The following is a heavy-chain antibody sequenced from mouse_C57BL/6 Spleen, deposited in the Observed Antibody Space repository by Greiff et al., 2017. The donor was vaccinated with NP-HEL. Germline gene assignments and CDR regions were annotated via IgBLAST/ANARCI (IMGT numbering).Heavy chain of an antibody. J-gene: IGHJ4*01. Sequence: EVHLVESGGGLVKPGGSLKLSCAASGFTFSDYGMHWVRQAPEKGLEWVAYISSGSSTIYYADTVKGRFTISRDNAKNTLFLQMTSLRSEDTAMYYCAKNGNYYGSRFAMDYWGQGTSVTVSS. V-gene: IGHV5-17*01. CDR2: ISSGSSTI. D-gene: IGHD1-1*01. CDR1: GFTFSDYG. CDR3: AKNGNYYGSRFAMDY.